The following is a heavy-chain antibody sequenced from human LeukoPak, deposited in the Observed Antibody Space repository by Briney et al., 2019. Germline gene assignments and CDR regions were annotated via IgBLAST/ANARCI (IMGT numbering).Heavy chain of an antibody. Sequence: ASVKVSCKASGYTFTSYDINWVRQATGQGLEWMGWMNPNSGNTGYAQKFQGRVTITRNTSISTAYMELSSLRSEDTAVYYCARGYYGSGSYYPHFDYWGQGTLVTVSS. V-gene: IGHV1-8*01. CDR3: ARGYYGSGSYYPHFDY. CDR1: GYTFTSYD. J-gene: IGHJ4*02. D-gene: IGHD3-10*01. CDR2: MNPNSGNT.